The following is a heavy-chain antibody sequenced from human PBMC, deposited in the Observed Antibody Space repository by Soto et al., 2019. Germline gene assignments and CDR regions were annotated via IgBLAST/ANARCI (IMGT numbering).Heavy chain of an antibody. CDR3: ARAPNYYDSSGHAFDI. D-gene: IGHD3-22*01. J-gene: IGHJ3*02. CDR1: GYTFTSYA. CDR2: INAGNGNT. V-gene: IGHV1-3*01. Sequence: GASVKVSCKASGYTFTSYAMHWVRQAPGQRLEWMGWINAGNGNTKYSQKVQGRVTITSDTSASTAYMELSSLRSEDTAVYYCARAPNYYDSSGHAFDIWGQGTMVTVSS.